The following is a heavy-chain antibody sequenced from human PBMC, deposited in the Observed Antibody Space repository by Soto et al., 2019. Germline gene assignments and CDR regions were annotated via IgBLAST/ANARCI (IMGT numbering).Heavy chain of an antibody. CDR1: GLPFSSYW. V-gene: IGHV3-7*03. CDR2: IKQDESEK. D-gene: IGHD1-26*01. Sequence: GGSLRLSCAPSGLPFSSYWMSRVRQAPGKGLEWVANIKQDESEKNYADSVKGRFTISRDNAKNSLYLQMNSLRAEDTAVYYCTNDKFSGNYYVRGITYYFEYWGQGTLVTVS. CDR3: TNDKFSGNYYVRGITYYFEY. J-gene: IGHJ4*02.